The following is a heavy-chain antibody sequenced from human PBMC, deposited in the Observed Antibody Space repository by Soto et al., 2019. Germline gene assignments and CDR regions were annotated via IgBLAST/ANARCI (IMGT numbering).Heavy chain of an antibody. Sequence: QVQLVQSGAEVKKPGSSVKVSCKASGGTFSSYAISWVRQAPGQGLEWMGGIIPIFGTANYVQKFQGRVTITADESTSTDYMELSSLRSEDTAVYYCARGVLRYFDWSPAPYYYYGMDVWGQGTTVTVSS. D-gene: IGHD3-9*01. CDR1: GGTFSSYA. CDR3: ARGVLRYFDWSPAPYYYYGMDV. V-gene: IGHV1-69*01. CDR2: IIPIFGTA. J-gene: IGHJ6*02.